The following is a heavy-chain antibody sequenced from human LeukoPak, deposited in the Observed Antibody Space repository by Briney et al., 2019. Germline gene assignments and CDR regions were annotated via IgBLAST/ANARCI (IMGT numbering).Heavy chain of an antibody. V-gene: IGHV3-33*06. D-gene: IGHD1-1*01. Sequence: SCKASGYTFTAYYMHWVRQAPGKGLEWVAVVWYDGSEKYYADSVKGRFTISRDNSKNTLYLQMNSLRAEDTAVYYCAKDLTTGTLSFDYWGQGTLVTVSS. J-gene: IGHJ4*02. CDR1: GYTFTAYY. CDR2: VWYDGSEK. CDR3: AKDLTTGTLSFDY.